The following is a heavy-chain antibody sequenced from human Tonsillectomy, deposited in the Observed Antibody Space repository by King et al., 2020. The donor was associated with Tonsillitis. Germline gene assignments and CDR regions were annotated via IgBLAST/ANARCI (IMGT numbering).Heavy chain of an antibody. CDR3: ARGGYSYDLDP. CDR2: IYYSGST. D-gene: IGHD5-18*01. J-gene: IGHJ5*02. V-gene: IGHV4-59*01. CDR1: GASIRSYY. Sequence: QLQELGPGLVKPSETLSLTCSVSGASIRSYYWNWIRQPPGKGLEWIGYIYYSGSTNYNPSLKSRVTISVDTSENQFSLKLRSVTAADTAVYYCARGGYSYDLDPWGQGTLVTVSS.